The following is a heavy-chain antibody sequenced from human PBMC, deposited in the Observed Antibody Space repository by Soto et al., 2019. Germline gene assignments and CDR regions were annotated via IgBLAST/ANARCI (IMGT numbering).Heavy chain of an antibody. Sequence: GFQLVSYAAFGVTFGGYGVLWVRQAPGKGLEWVSYISSSGSTIYYADSVKGRFTISRDNAKNSLYLQMNSLRAEDTAVYNCARVSQSFIAYFQYWGKGTLDPSPQ. V-gene: IGHV3-48*03. J-gene: IGHJ1*01. CDR1: GVTFGGYG. CDR3: ARVSQSFIAYFQY. CDR2: ISSSGSTI. D-gene: IGHD3-16*02.